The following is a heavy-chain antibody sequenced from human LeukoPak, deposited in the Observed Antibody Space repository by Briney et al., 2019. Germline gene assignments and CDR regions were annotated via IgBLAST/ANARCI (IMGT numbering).Heavy chain of an antibody. CDR1: GAPISNYF. V-gene: IGHV4-59*01. J-gene: IGHJ5*02. CDR2: IHYSGST. CDR3: ARDREGTSGSYFDP. D-gene: IGHD1-26*01. Sequence: SETLSLTCVVSGAPISNYFWSWIRQPPGKGLEWIGYIHYSGSTNYSPSLKSRVTMSVDTSKNQFSLNLNSVTAADTAVYYCARDREGTSGSYFDPWGPGTLAIVSS.